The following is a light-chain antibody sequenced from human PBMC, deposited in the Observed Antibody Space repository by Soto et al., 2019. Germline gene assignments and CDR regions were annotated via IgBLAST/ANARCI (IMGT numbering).Light chain of an antibody. V-gene: IGKV3-15*01. Sequence: EIVMSQSPATLSVSPGERATLSCRASQSVNSNLAWYQQKPGQAPRLLVYGASTRANGIPARFTGSGSGTEFTLTISSLQSEDFAVYYCQQYNNWPPYTFGQGTNLEIK. J-gene: IGKJ2*01. CDR3: QQYNNWPPYT. CDR1: QSVNSN. CDR2: GAS.